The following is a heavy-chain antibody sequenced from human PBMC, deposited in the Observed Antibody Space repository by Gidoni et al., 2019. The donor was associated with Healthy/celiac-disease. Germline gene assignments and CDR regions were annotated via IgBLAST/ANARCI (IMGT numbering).Heavy chain of an antibody. Sequence: EVQLVESGGGLVKPGGSLRLSCAASGFTFRCYSMNWVRQAPGKGLEWVSSISSRSSYIYYADSVKSRFTISRDNAKNSLYLQMNSLRAEDTAVYYCARDSFPWELPTYFDYWGQGTLVTVSS. CDR3: ARDSFPWELPTYFDY. CDR1: GFTFRCYS. D-gene: IGHD1-26*01. J-gene: IGHJ4*02. V-gene: IGHV3-21*01. CDR2: ISSRSSYI.